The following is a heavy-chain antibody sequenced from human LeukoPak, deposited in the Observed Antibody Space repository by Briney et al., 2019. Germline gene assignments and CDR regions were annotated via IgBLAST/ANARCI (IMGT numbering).Heavy chain of an antibody. D-gene: IGHD2-2*01. CDR2: ISSSSSYI. CDR1: GFTFSTYS. J-gene: IGHJ3*02. Sequence: PGGSLRLSCVVSGFTFSTYSMNWVRQAPGKGLEWVSSISSSSSYIYYADSVKGRFTISRDNAKNSLYLQMNSLRAEDTAVYYCARDPHPFRPQLLIRDAFDIWGQGTMVTVSS. V-gene: IGHV3-21*01. CDR3: ARDPHPFRPQLLIRDAFDI.